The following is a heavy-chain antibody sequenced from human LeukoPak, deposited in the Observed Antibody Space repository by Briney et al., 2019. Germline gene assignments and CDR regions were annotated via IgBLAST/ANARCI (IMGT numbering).Heavy chain of an antibody. D-gene: IGHD3-10*01. J-gene: IGHJ3*02. V-gene: IGHV4-59*12. CDR2: IYYSGST. Sequence: SETLSLTCTVSGGSIGSYYWSWIRQPPGKGLEWIGYIYYSGSTDYNPSLKSRVTISVDTSKNQFSLQLNSVTPEDTAVYYCSRVHKAFDGARDTFDIWGQGTMVTVSS. CDR1: GGSIGSYY. CDR3: SRVHKAFDGARDTFDI.